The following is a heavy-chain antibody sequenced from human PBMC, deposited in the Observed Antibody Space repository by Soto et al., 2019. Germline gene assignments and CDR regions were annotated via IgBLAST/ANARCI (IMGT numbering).Heavy chain of an antibody. J-gene: IGHJ3*02. CDR1: RYTFTIYA. V-gene: IGHV1-3*01. Sequence: ASVKVSCKASRYTFTIYAMHWVRQAPGQRLEWMGWINAGNGNTKYSQKFQGRVTITRDTSASTAYMELSSLRSEDTAVYYCASLYYDFWSGYYPTRDAFDIWGQGTMVT. CDR3: ASLYYDFWSGYYPTRDAFDI. CDR2: INAGNGNT. D-gene: IGHD3-3*01.